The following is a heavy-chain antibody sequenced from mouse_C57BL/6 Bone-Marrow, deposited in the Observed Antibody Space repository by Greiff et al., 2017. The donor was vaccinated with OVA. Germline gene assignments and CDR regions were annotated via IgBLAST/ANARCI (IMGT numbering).Heavy chain of an antibody. CDR2: IYPRSGNT. J-gene: IGHJ4*01. CDR1: GYTFTSYG. D-gene: IGHD2-5*01. V-gene: IGHV1-81*01. Sequence: QLQQSGAELARPGASVKLSCKASGYTFTSYGISWVKQRTGQGLEWIGEIYPRSGNTYYNEKFKGKATLTADKSSSTAYMELRSLTSEDSAVYFCARAYSNLYYYAMDYWGQGTSVTVSS. CDR3: ARAYSNLYYYAMDY.